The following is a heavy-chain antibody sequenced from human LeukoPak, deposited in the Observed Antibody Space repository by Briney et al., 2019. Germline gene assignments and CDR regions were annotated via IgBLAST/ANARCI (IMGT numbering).Heavy chain of an antibody. CDR1: GFTFSSYG. CDR2: IRYDGSNK. CDR3: AKLQAGVVVVPATDY. V-gene: IGHV3-30*02. D-gene: IGHD2-2*01. J-gene: IGHJ4*02. Sequence: GGSLRLSCAASGFTFSSYGMHWVRQAPGKGLEWVAFIRYDGSNKYCADSAKGRFTISRDNSKNTLYLQMNSLRAEDTAVYYCAKLQAGVVVVPATDYWGQGTLVTVSS.